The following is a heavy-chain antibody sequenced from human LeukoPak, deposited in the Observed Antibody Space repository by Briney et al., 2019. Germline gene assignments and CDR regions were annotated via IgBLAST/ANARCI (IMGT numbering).Heavy chain of an antibody. D-gene: IGHD6-13*01. V-gene: IGHV4-59*08. Sequence: SETLSLTCTVSGGSISSYYWSWIRQPPGKGLEWIGYIYYSGSTNYNPSLKSRVTISVDTSKNQFSLKLSSVTAADTAVYYCARRRQQLARGLWFDPWGQGTLVTVSS. CDR1: GGSISSYY. J-gene: IGHJ5*02. CDR2: IYYSGST. CDR3: ARRRQQLARGLWFDP.